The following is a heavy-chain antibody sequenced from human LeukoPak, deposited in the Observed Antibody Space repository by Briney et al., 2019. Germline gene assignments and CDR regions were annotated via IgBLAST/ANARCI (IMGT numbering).Heavy chain of an antibody. CDR3: ARDGYSSGWYSVGAFDI. CDR1: GFTLKTYA. Sequence: GGSLRLSCAASGFTLKTYAMHWVRQAPGKGLEWVAVISYDGSNKYYADSVKGRFSISRDNSKNTLYLQMNSLRAEDTAVYYCARDGYSSGWYSVGAFDIWGQGTMVTVSS. D-gene: IGHD6-19*01. CDR2: ISYDGSNK. V-gene: IGHV3-30-3*01. J-gene: IGHJ3*02.